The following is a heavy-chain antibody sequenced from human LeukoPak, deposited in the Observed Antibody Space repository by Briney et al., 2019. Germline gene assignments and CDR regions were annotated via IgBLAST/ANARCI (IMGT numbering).Heavy chain of an antibody. V-gene: IGHV1-2*02. CDR2: INTNGGDT. D-gene: IGHD6-19*01. CDR3: ARVGQWLVENDWFDP. CDR1: EYTFTDYY. J-gene: IGHJ5*02. Sequence: ASVKLSCKASEYTFTDYYVHWVRQAPGQGLEWMGWINTNGGDTNFAQNLQGRVTMTRDTSISTVYMELSRLRSDDTAVYYCARVGQWLVENDWFDPWGQGTLVTVSS.